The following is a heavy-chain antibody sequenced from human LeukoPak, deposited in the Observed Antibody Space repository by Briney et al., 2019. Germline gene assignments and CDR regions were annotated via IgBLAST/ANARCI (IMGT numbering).Heavy chain of an antibody. D-gene: IGHD3-22*01. CDR1: GFTFSSSA. V-gene: IGHV3-74*01. J-gene: IGHJ4*02. Sequence: GSLRLSCAASGFTFSSSAMSWVRQAPGKGLVWVSSINGDGSITTYADSVKGRFTISRDNAKNMLYLQLDSLTAGDTAVYYCSRGLVGYYHDSSTYPDSWGQGTLVTVSS. CDR2: INGDGSIT. CDR3: SRGLVGYYHDSSTYPDS.